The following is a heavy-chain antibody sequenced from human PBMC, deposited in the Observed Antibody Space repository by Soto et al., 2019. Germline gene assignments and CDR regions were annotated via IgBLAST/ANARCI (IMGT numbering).Heavy chain of an antibody. CDR2: ISGSATTT. J-gene: IGHJ4*02. D-gene: IGHD4-17*01. CDR1: GFTFSSYA. V-gene: IGHV3-23*01. CDR3: APTRYDYGDYAVGF. Sequence: GGSLRLSCAASGFTFSSYAMIWVRQAPGKGLEWVSAISGSATTTYYADSVKGRFTVSRDNAKNTLFLHLNNLRADDTAIYFCAPTRYDYGDYAVGFWGQGTLVTVSS.